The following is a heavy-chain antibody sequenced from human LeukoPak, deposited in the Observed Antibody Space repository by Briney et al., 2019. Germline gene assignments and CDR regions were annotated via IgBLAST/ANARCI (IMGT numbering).Heavy chain of an antibody. CDR1: GGTFSSYA. CDR2: IIPIFGTA. Sequence: SVKVSCKASGGTFSSYAISWVRQAPGQGLEWMGGIIPIFGTANYAQKFQGRATITADESTSTAYMELSSLRSEDTAVYYCARGDYYDSSGYYYGDYWGQGTLVTVSS. CDR3: ARGDYYDSSGYYYGDY. D-gene: IGHD3-22*01. J-gene: IGHJ4*02. V-gene: IGHV1-69*13.